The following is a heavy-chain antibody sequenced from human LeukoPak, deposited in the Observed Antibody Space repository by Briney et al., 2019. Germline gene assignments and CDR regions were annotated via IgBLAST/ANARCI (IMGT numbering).Heavy chain of an antibody. CDR2: IIPIFGTA. CDR1: GGTFSSYA. Sequence: SVKVSCKASGGTFSSYAISWVRQAPGQGLEWMGGIIPIFGTANYAQKFQGRVTITADESTSTAYMELSSLRSEDTAVYYCANRDTAMAEDYYYYGMDVWGQGTTVTVSS. V-gene: IGHV1-69*13. D-gene: IGHD5-18*01. CDR3: ANRDTAMAEDYYYYGMDV. J-gene: IGHJ6*02.